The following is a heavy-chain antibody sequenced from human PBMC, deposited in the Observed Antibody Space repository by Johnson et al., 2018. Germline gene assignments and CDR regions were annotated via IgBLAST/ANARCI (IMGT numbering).Heavy chain of an antibody. J-gene: IGHJ6*02. CDR3: AREGVGELSSLMDV. CDR1: GGSISSYY. Sequence: QVQLQESGPGLVKPSETLSLTCTVSGGSISSYYWSWIRQPPGKGLEWIGYIYYSGGTNYNPSLKSRVTLSVDPSKNQFSLKLSSVTAAETAVYAWAREGVGELSSLMDVWGQGTTVTVSS. D-gene: IGHD3-16*02. V-gene: IGHV4-59*01. CDR2: IYYSGGT.